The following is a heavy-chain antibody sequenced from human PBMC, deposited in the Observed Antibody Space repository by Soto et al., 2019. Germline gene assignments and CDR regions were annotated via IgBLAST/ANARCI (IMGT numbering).Heavy chain of an antibody. Sequence: EVQLVESGGGLVQPGGSLRLSCVASGFTFSGYAMSWVRQAPGKGLEWVSTISGSGDTTHYADSVKGRFAISRDNSRNTVFLQMNSLGAEDTAIYYCAKSNQIFGVLIDYFYYGMDVWGHGTTVTVSS. CDR1: GFTFSGYA. CDR2: ISGSGDTT. D-gene: IGHD3-3*01. CDR3: AKSNQIFGVLIDYFYYGMDV. J-gene: IGHJ6*02. V-gene: IGHV3-23*04.